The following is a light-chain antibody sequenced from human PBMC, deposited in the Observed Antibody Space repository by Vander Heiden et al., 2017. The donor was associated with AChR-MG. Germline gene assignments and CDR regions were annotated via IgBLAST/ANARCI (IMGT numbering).Light chain of an antibody. V-gene: IGKV3-20*01. Sequence: IVLTQSPGTLSLSPGERATLSCRASQSVRDNSLAWYQQKPGQAPRLLIYDASSRATGIPDRFSGSGSGTDFALTITRLEPEDFAVYYCQLDGASPVTFGGRTKVEIK. CDR3: QLDGASPVT. CDR2: DAS. J-gene: IGKJ4*01. CDR1: QSVRDNS.